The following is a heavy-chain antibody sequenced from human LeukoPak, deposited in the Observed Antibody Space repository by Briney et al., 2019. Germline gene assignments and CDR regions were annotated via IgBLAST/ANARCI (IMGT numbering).Heavy chain of an antibody. CDR3: ARRQNYYDSSGYYYPFDY. J-gene: IGHJ4*02. CDR1: GYSFTSYW. Sequence: PGVPLKISCKGPGYSFTSYWIGWVRQMPGKGREWMGIIYPGDSDTTYSPSFQGQVTISADKSISTAYLQWSSLKASDTAMYYCARRQNYYDSSGYYYPFDYWGQGTLVTVSS. D-gene: IGHD3-22*01. V-gene: IGHV5-51*01. CDR2: IYPGDSDT.